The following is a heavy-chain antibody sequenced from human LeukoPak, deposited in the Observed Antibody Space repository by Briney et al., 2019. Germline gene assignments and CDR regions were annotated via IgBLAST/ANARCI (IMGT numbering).Heavy chain of an antibody. CDR2: IRYDGSNK. D-gene: IGHD5-18*01. CDR1: GFTFSSYG. CDR3: AKTNSYGYPAYYFDY. Sequence: PGGSLRLSCAASGFTFSSYGMHWVRQAPGKGLEWVAFIRYDGSNKYYADSVKGRFTIARDNSKNTLYLQMNSLRAEDTAVYYCAKTNSYGYPAYYFDYWGQGTLVTVSS. V-gene: IGHV3-30*02. J-gene: IGHJ4*02.